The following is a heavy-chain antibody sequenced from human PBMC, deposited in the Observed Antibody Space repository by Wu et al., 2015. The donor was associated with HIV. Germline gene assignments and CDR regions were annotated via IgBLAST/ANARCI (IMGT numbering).Heavy chain of an antibody. CDR2: IIPIFGTA. Sequence: QVQLVQSGAEVKKPGSSVKVSCKASGGTFSSYAISWVRQAPGQGLEWMGGIIPIFGTANYAQKFQGRVTITADESTSTAYMELSSLRSEDTAVYYCARRYSSSWYRPSPRGSYWYFDLWGRGTLVTVSS. CDR1: GGTFSSYA. CDR3: ARRYSSSWYRPSPRGSYWYFDL. V-gene: IGHV1-69*13. D-gene: IGHD6-13*01. J-gene: IGHJ2*01.